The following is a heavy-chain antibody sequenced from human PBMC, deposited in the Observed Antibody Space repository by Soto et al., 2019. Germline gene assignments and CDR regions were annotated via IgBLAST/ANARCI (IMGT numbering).Heavy chain of an antibody. J-gene: IGHJ4*02. CDR3: ARGGVDVVATSAFDY. Sequence: SVKVSCKASGATYSTSAISGVGQAPGQGREWMGGINPILGTPDYAHKFQGRVTITADESTSTVYMELGSLRSEDTALYFCARGGVDVVATSAFDYWGQGTLVTVS. CDR1: GATYSTSA. CDR2: INPILGTP. V-gene: IGHV1-69*13. D-gene: IGHD5-12*01.